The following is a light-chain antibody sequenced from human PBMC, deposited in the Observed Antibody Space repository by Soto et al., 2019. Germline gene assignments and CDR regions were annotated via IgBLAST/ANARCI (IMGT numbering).Light chain of an antibody. Sequence: EIVLTQSPGTLSLSLGERATLSCRASQYITSSYLAWYQQKPGQPPRLLIYGASTRATGIPDRFSGSGSGTDFTLTISRLEPEDFAVYFCQQFGRSKAFGQGTKVDIK. CDR1: QYITSSY. CDR2: GAS. CDR3: QQFGRSKA. J-gene: IGKJ1*01. V-gene: IGKV3-20*01.